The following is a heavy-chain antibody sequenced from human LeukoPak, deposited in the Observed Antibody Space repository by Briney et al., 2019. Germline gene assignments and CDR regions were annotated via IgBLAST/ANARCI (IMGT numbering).Heavy chain of an antibody. CDR2: IIPIFGTA. CDR3: ARGRSYYYDSSGYYGN. D-gene: IGHD3-22*01. Sequence: SVKVSCKTSGYSFTDHYIHWVRQAPGQGLEWMGGIIPIFGTANYAQKFQGRVTITTDESTSTAYMELSSLRSEDTAVYYCARGRSYYYDSSGYYGNWGQGTLVTVSS. J-gene: IGHJ4*02. V-gene: IGHV1-69*05. CDR1: GYSFTDHY.